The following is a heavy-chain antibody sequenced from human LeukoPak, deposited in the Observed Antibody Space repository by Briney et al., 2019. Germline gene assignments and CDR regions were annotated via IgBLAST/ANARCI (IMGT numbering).Heavy chain of an antibody. J-gene: IGHJ5*02. Sequence: GGSLSLSCAASGFTFSSYAMHWVRQAPGKGLEWVAVISYDGSNKYYADSVKGRFTISRDNSKNTLYLQMNSLRAEDTAVYYCAREDTYYDFWSGYYNWFDPWGQGTLVTVSS. V-gene: IGHV3-30-3*01. CDR2: ISYDGSNK. CDR1: GFTFSSYA. D-gene: IGHD3-3*01. CDR3: AREDTYYDFWSGYYNWFDP.